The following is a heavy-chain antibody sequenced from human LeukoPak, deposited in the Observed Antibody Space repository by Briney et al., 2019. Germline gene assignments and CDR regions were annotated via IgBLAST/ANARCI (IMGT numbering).Heavy chain of an antibody. Sequence: SETLSLTCTVSGYSISSGYYWGWIRQPPGKGLEWIGSIYHSGSTYYNPSLKSRVTISVDTSKNQFSLKLSSVTAADTAVYYCARTNRVFDYWGQGTLVTVSS. D-gene: IGHD1-14*01. V-gene: IGHV4-38-2*02. CDR3: ARTNRVFDY. CDR1: GYSISSGYY. CDR2: IYHSGST. J-gene: IGHJ4*02.